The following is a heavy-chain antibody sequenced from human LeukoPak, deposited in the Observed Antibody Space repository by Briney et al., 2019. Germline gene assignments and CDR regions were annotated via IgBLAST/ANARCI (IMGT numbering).Heavy chain of an antibody. Sequence: ASVRVCCKASGYSFTTYGITWLRQAPGQGLERVGWINTRDNHALYVQNFLGRVTLTIDTSQSTAYKDLRSLRSDDTAVYYCARDVTVIGVDGQETSFDIWGQGTVVTVS. CDR2: INTRDNHA. V-gene: IGHV1-18*01. J-gene: IGHJ3*02. CDR3: ARDVTVIGVDGQETSFDI. CDR1: GYSFTTYG. D-gene: IGHD3-22*01.